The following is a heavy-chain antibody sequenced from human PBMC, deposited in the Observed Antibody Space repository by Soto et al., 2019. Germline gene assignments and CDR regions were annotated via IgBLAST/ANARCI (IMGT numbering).Heavy chain of an antibody. CDR2: INADNDKT. V-gene: IGHV1-3*01. CDR3: ARVGAAAGPYYFDN. J-gene: IGHJ4*02. Sequence: ASVKVSCKASGYIFTNYAMHWVRQAPGQRLEWMGWINADNDKTKYSQKFQGRVTITRDTFASTAYMELSSLRSEDTAVYYRARVGAAAGPYYFDNWGQGTLVTVSS. CDR1: GYIFTNYA. D-gene: IGHD6-13*01.